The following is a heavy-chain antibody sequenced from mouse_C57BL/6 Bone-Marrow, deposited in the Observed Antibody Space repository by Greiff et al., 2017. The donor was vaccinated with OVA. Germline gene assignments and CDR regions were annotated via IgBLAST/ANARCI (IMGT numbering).Heavy chain of an antibody. J-gene: IGHJ2*01. CDR3: ATVGNYWYFDY. CDR1: GFNITDDY. V-gene: IGHV14-4*01. CDR2: IDPANGDT. Sequence: EVQLQQSGAELVKPGASVKLSCTASGFNITDDYMHWVKQRPEQGLEWIGRIDPANGDTEYASKFQGKATITADTSSNTAYLQLSSLTSEDTAVDDCATVGNYWYFDYWGQGTTLTVSA. D-gene: IGHD2-1*01.